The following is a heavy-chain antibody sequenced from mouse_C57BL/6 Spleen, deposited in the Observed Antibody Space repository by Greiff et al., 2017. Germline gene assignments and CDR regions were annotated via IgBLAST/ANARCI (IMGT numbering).Heavy chain of an antibody. CDR3: ARDYYGSSFYAMDY. J-gene: IGHJ4*01. CDR1: GFTFSSYA. D-gene: IGHD1-1*01. V-gene: IGHV5-4*01. CDR2: ISDGGSYT. Sequence: EVHLVESGGGLVKPGGSLKLSCAASGFTFSSYAMSWVRQTPEKRLEWVATISDGGSYTYYPDNVKGRFTISRDNAKNHLYLQMSHLKSEDTAMYYCARDYYGSSFYAMDYWGQGTSVTVSS.